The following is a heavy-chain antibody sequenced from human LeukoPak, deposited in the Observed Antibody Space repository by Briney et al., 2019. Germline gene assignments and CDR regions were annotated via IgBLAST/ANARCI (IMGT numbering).Heavy chain of an antibody. V-gene: IGHV4-59*01. J-gene: IGHJ4*02. D-gene: IGHD2-21*01. CDR1: GGSISSSY. CDR3: ARGGLWWFDY. CDR2: IYDSGNT. Sequence: SETLSLTCTVSGGSISSSYWGWIRQPPGKELEWIGYIYDSGNTNYNPSLKSRVTISVDTSKNQFSPKLSSVTAADTAVYYCARGGLWWFDYWGQGTLVTVSS.